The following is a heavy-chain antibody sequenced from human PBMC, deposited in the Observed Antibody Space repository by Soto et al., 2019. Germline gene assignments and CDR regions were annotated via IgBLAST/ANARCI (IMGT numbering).Heavy chain of an antibody. Sequence: PSETLSLTCSVSGGSVTGGGYYWSWIRQLPGKGLEWIGYGYHTGSTFYNPSLKSRVTISLDTSKSQFSLKLTSVTAADTAMYYCAGSPARSMFYYWGQGSPFTVSS. CDR1: GGSVTGGGYY. CDR2: GYHTGST. CDR3: AGSPARSMFYY. D-gene: IGHD3-10*01. J-gene: IGHJ4*02. V-gene: IGHV4-31*03.